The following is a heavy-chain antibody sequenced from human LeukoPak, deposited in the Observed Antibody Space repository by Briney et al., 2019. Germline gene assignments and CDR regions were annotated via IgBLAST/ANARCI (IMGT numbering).Heavy chain of an antibody. V-gene: IGHV4-34*01. Sequence: PSETLSLTCAVYGGSFSGYYWSWIRQPPGKGLEWIGEINHSGSTNYNPSLKSRVTISVDTSKNQFSLKLSSVTAADTAVCYCARVETGGYCSSTSCFSVYWGQGTLVTVSS. D-gene: IGHD2-2*01. J-gene: IGHJ4*02. CDR2: INHSGST. CDR3: ARVETGGYCSSTSCFSVY. CDR1: GGSFSGYY.